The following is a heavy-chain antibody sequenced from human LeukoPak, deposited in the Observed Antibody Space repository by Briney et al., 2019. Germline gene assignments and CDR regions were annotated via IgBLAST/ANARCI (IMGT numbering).Heavy chain of an antibody. V-gene: IGHV3-NL1*01. D-gene: IGHD6-13*01. Sequence: GRSLRLSCAASGFTFSSYGMHWVRQAPGKGLEWVSAISGSGGSTYYADSVKGRFTISRDNSKNTLYLQMNSLRAEDTAVYYCARGIRAAAGTGYYYYYGMDVWGQGTTVTVSS. CDR3: ARGIRAAAGTGYYYYYGMDV. CDR1: GFTFSSYG. J-gene: IGHJ6*02. CDR2: ISGSGGST.